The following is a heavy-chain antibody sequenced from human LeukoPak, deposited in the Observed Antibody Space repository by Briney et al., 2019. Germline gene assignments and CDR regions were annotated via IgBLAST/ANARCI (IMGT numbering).Heavy chain of an antibody. D-gene: IGHD3-22*01. CDR3: ARVGGGAYYYDSSGPFDY. Sequence: PGGSLTLFCAASGFTFSSYSMNWARDAPGKGLEWGSYISSSSCNIDYADSVKGRFTISRDNSKNTLYLQMNSLRAEDTAVYYCARVGGGAYYYDSSGPFDYWGQGTLVTVSS. CDR2: ISSSSCNI. CDR1: GFTFSSYS. V-gene: IGHV3-48*01. J-gene: IGHJ4*02.